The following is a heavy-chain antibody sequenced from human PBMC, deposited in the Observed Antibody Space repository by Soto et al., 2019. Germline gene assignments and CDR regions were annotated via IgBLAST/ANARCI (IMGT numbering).Heavy chain of an antibody. J-gene: IGHJ3*02. CDR2: MNPNSGNT. V-gene: IGHV1-8*01. CDR1: GYTFTSYD. D-gene: IGHD3-3*01. Sequence: ASVKVSCKASGYTFTSYDINWVRQATGQGLEWMGWMNPNSGNTGYAQKFQGRVTMTRNTSISTAYMELSSLRSEDTAVYYCARGLTIFGVVVAFDIWGQETMVTVSS. CDR3: ARGLTIFGVVVAFDI.